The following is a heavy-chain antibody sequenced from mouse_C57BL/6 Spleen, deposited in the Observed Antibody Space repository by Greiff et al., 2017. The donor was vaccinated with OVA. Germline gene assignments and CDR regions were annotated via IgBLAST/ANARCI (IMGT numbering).Heavy chain of an antibody. J-gene: IGHJ1*03. CDR2: ISSGSSTI. CDR3: ARQGDYYGSILWYFDV. Sequence: VQLKESGGGLVKPGGSLKLSCAASGFTFSDYGMHWVRQAPEKGLEWVAYISSGSSTIYYADTVKGRFTISRDNAKNTLFLQMTSLRSEDTAMYYCARQGDYYGSILWYFDVWGTGTTVTVSS. V-gene: IGHV5-17*01. D-gene: IGHD1-1*01. CDR1: GFTFSDYG.